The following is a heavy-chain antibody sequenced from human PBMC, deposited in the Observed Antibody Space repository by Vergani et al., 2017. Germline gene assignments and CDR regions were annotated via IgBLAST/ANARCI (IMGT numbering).Heavy chain of an antibody. CDR2: IYYSGST. Sequence: QVQLQESGPGLVKPSQTLSLTCTVSGGSISSGDYYWSWIRQPPGKGLEWIGYIYYSGSTYYNPSLKSRVTISVDTSKNQFSLKLSSVTAADTAVYYFARDSDSSSWYGFMVGYFDYWGQGTLVTVSS. D-gene: IGHD6-13*01. J-gene: IGHJ4*02. CDR1: GGSISSGDYY. CDR3: ARDSDSSSWYGFMVGYFDY. V-gene: IGHV4-30-4*08.